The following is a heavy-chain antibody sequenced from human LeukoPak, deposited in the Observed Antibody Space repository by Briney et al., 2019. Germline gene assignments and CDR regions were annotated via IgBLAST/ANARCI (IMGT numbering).Heavy chain of an antibody. CDR1: GFPFNHYW. V-gene: IGHV3-7*03. CDR2: IKPDGTEK. J-gene: IGHJ4*02. D-gene: IGHD5-24*01. Sequence: RAGGSLRLSCAASGFPFNHYWMSWIRQAPGKGLEWVANIKPDGTEKYYRDSLKGRFIISNDSAKKSVYLQMNSLRVEDTAVYYCVTMASNVFHYWGQGTLVTVSS. CDR3: VTMASNVFHY.